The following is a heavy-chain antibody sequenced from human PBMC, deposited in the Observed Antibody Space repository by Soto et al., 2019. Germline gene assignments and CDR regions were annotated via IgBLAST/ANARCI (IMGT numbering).Heavy chain of an antibody. J-gene: IGHJ5*02. D-gene: IGHD3-9*01. Sequence: GASVKVSCKASGYTFTSYGISWVRQAPGQGLEWMGWISAYNGNTNYAQKLQGRVTMTTDTSTSTAYMELRSLRSDDTAVYYCARVRPFMLKDFDWLLKGGWFDPWGQGTLVTVSS. CDR3: ARVRPFMLKDFDWLLKGGWFDP. CDR1: GYTFTSYG. CDR2: ISAYNGNT. V-gene: IGHV1-18*01.